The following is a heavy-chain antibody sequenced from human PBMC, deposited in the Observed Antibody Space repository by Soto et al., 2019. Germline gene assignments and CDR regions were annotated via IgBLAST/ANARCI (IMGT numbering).Heavy chain of an antibody. CDR3: ARGSGYSYYYYGMDV. D-gene: IGHD3-3*01. CDR1: GFTFSSYG. Sequence: QVQLVESGGGVVQPGRSLRLSCAASGFTFSSYGMHWVRQAPGKGLEWVAVIWYDGSNKYYADSVKGRFTISRDNSKNTLYLQMNSLRVEDTAVYYCARGSGYSYYYYGMDVWGQGTTVTVSS. CDR2: IWYDGSNK. V-gene: IGHV3-33*01. J-gene: IGHJ6*02.